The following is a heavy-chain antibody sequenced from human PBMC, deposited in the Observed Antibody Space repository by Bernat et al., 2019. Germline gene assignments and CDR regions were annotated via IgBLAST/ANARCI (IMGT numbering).Heavy chain of an antibody. V-gene: IGHV3-7*03. CDR2: IKQDGTEI. CDR1: GFTFRSSW. CDR3: VKETDY. Sequence: EVQLVESGGGLVQPGGSLTLSCAASGFTFRSSWMRWIRQAPGKGLEWVANIKQDGTEIYYVDAVKGRFTISRDNAKNSLYLQMNSLRAEDTAVYYCVKETDYWGQGTLVTVSS. J-gene: IGHJ4*02.